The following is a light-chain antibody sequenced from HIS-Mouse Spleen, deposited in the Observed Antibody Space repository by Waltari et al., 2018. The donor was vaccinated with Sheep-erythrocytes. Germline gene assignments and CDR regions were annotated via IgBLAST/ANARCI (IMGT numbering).Light chain of an antibody. CDR1: SSDVGGYNY. Sequence: QSALTQPRSVSGSPGQSVTISCTGTSSDVGGYNYVYWYQQHPGKAPKRMIYDVSKRPSGGPDRFSGLKSGNTASLTISGLQAEDEADYYCCSYAGSYNHVFATVTKVTVL. CDR2: DVS. CDR3: CSYAGSYNHV. V-gene: IGLV2-11*01. J-gene: IGLJ1*01.